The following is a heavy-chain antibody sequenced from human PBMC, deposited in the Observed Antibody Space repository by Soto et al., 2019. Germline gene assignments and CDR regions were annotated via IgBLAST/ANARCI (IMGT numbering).Heavy chain of an antibody. CDR3: ARVLRDYYYGMDV. CDR1: GYSFTSYW. J-gene: IGHJ6*02. V-gene: IGHV5-51*01. CDR2: IYPGDSDT. Sequence: GESLKISCKGSGYSFTSYWIGWVRQMPGKGLEWMGIIYPGDSDTRYSPSFQGQVTISADKSISTAYLQWSSLKASDTAMYYCARVLRDYYYGMDVWGQGTPVTVSS.